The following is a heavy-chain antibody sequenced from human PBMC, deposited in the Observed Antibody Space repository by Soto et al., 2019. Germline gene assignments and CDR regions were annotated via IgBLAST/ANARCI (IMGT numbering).Heavy chain of an antibody. CDR2: IIPVFGIA. Sequence: QVQLVQSGAEVKKPGSSVKVSCKASGGTFSRYSFTWVRQAPGHGLEWMGRIIPVFGIASYAQKFQGRVTITEDKSTSTAYMELSSLRSEDTAVYYCAREDRDRATGLVPAAIDGMDVWGQGTTVTVSS. J-gene: IGHJ6*02. V-gene: IGHV1-69*08. CDR1: GGTFSRYS. D-gene: IGHD2-2*01. CDR3: AREDRDRATGLVPAAIDGMDV.